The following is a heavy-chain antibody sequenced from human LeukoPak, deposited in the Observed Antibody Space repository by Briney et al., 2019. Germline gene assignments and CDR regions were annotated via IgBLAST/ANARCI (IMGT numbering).Heavy chain of an antibody. J-gene: IGHJ4*02. CDR3: ARDGSGWYFDY. D-gene: IGHD6-19*01. CDR1: GFTFRSYG. V-gene: IGHV3-30*19. Sequence: PGGSLRLSCAASGFTFRSYGMHWVRQAPGKGLEGVAVISYDGSNKYYADSVKGRFTISRDNSKNTLYLQMNSLRAEDTAVYYCARDGSGWYFDYWGQGTLVTVSS. CDR2: ISYDGSNK.